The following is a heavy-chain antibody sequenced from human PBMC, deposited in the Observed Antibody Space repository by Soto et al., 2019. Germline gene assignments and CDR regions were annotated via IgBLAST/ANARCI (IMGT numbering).Heavy chain of an antibody. D-gene: IGHD3-3*01. Sequence: QVHLVESGGGVVQPGRSLRLSCVVSGVTFRTYGIHWLRQAPGKGLEWVAVISSDGETKFYADSVKGRFTIAKDTSKNTVFLQMNSLATEDTALYFCAKSDKGVFGVVMSPALDPFDVWGQGTLVAVSS. CDR1: GVTFRTYG. CDR3: AKSDKGVFGVVMSPALDPFDV. J-gene: IGHJ3*01. V-gene: IGHV3-30*18. CDR2: ISSDGETK.